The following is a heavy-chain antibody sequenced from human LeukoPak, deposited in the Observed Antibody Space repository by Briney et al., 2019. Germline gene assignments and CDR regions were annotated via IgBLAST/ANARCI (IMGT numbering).Heavy chain of an antibody. CDR2: IRYDGRNK. Sequence: GGSLRLSCAASGFTFSSYAMSWVRQAPGKGLEWVTFIRYDGRNKYYADSVKGRFTISRDNSKNTLYLQMNTLRAEDTAVYYCVKAHDYGDYGSDYWGQGTLVTVSS. CDR1: GFTFSSYA. J-gene: IGHJ4*02. D-gene: IGHD4-17*01. V-gene: IGHV3-30*02. CDR3: VKAHDYGDYGSDY.